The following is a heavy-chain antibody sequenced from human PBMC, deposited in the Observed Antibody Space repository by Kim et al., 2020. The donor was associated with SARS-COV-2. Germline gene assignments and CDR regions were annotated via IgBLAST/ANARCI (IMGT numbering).Heavy chain of an antibody. D-gene: IGHD2-15*01. J-gene: IGHJ4*02. Sequence: ADSVQGRFTISRDNSKNTLFLQMNSLGAEDSAVYYCAKGSSVARPYYCDYWGQGILVTVSS. V-gene: IGHV3-23*01. CDR3: AKGSSVARPYYCDY.